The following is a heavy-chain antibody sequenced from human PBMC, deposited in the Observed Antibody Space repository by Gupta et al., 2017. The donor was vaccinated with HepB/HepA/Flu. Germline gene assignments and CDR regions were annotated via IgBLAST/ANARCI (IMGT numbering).Heavy chain of an antibody. CDR2: IYYSGST. CDR1: GGSISTGIYY. D-gene: IGHD1-26*01. V-gene: IGHV4-39*01. Sequence: QLQLQESGPGLVKPSETLSLTCTVSGGSISTGIYYWGWIRQPPGKGLEWIGSIYYSGSTYYNPSLKSRATVSVDTSKKQFYLKLSSVTATDTSLYFCARHAIVGATRYFDYWGRGTLATVSS. J-gene: IGHJ4*02. CDR3: ARHAIVGATRYFDY.